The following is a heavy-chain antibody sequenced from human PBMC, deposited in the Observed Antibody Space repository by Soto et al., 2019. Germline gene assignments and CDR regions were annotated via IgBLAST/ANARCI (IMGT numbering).Heavy chain of an antibody. CDR2: VSHDGRNT. V-gene: IGHV3-30*18. CDR1: GFTFSDYA. J-gene: IGHJ4*02. D-gene: IGHD6-19*01. CDR3: AKGGRQWLVTSDFNY. Sequence: VPLVESGGGVVQPGRSLRLSCAASGFTFSDYAMHWVRQAPGKGLEWVAVVSHDGRNTHYADSVKGRFTISRDSSKNTFSLEMTSLRAEAKAVYYCAKGGRQWLVTSDFNYWGQGALVTVSS.